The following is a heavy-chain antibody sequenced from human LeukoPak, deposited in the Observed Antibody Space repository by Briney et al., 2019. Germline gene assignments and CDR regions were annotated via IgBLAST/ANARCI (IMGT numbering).Heavy chain of an antibody. D-gene: IGHD4-17*01. V-gene: IGHV4-34*01. J-gene: IGHJ4*02. Sequence: PSETLSLTCAVSGGSFSGYYWTWIRQPPGKGLEWIGEINHSGSANYNPSLKSRVTTSLDTSKNQFSLNLSSVTAADTAVYYCARGQGTVTTHWGQGTLVTVSS. CDR3: ARGQGTVTTH. CDR2: INHSGSA. CDR1: GGSFSGYY.